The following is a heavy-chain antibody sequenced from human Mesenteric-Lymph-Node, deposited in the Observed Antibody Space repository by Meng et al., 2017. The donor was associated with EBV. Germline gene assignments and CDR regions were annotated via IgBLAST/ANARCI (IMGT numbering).Heavy chain of an antibody. J-gene: IGHJ4*02. CDR1: GYTFTNYY. D-gene: IGHD5-18*01. CDR3: ATGYTSLDY. CDR2: TSPSGAGT. Sequence: QVQLVQSGPEVKKPGASVKVSCKASGYTFTNYYMFWVRQAPGQGLEWMGVTSPSGAGTTYAQKFQGRVTMTRDTSTSTIYMELASLRSEDTAVYYCATGYTSLDYWGQGGLVTVSS. V-gene: IGHV1-46*01.